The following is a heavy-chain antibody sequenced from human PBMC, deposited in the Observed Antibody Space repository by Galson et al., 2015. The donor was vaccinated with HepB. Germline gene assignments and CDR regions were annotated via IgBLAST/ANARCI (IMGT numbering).Heavy chain of an antibody. J-gene: IGHJ5*02. D-gene: IGHD2-2*02. Sequence: QSGAEVKKPGESLKISCKASGYTFTTYSIGWVRQMPGKGLEWMGIVLPCKSETRYSPSFPDQVTISDDKSITIAYLQWKSLKASDTAMYYCARYFDCSATGCYSLYAWGQGTLVTVSS. CDR3: ARYFDCSATGCYSLYA. CDR2: VLPCKSET. CDR1: GYTFTTYS. V-gene: IGHV5-51*01.